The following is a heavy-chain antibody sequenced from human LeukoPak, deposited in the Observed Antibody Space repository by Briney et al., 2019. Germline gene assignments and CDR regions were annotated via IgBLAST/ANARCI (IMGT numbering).Heavy chain of an antibody. Sequence: SETLSLTCSVSGGPITTSSYYWAWIRQPPEKGLEWIGSIYYTGGTYYSPSLKSRVTISVDTSKNQFSLKLSSVTAADTAVYYCARQRSSIFDYWGQGTLVTVSS. J-gene: IGHJ4*02. CDR3: ARQRSSIFDY. D-gene: IGHD6-6*01. CDR1: GGPITTSSYY. V-gene: IGHV4-39*01. CDR2: IYYTGGT.